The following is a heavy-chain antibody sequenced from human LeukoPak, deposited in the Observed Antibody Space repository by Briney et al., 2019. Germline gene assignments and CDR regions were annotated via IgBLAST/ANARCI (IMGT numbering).Heavy chain of an antibody. CDR2: IYPRDGST. V-gene: IGHV1-46*01. CDR3: ARDQEALDY. Sequence: ASVKVSCKASGYSFTSNYIHWVRQAPGQGLEWMGMIYPRDGSTSYAQKFQGRVTVTRDTSTSTVHMELSGLRSEDTAVYYCARDQEALDYWGQGTLVTVSS. J-gene: IGHJ4*02. CDR1: GYSFTSNY.